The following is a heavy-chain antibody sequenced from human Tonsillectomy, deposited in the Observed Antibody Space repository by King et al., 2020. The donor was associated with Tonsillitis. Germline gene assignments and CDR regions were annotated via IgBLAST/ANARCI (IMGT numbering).Heavy chain of an antibody. V-gene: IGHV3-30*18. D-gene: IGHD2-2*01. CDR2: ISYDGSNK. J-gene: IGHJ4*02. CDR3: AKDPRGGSISKYYCDY. Sequence: VQLVESGGGVVQPGRSLRLSCAASGFTFSSYGMHWVRQAPGKGLEWVAVISYDGSNKYYADSVKGRFTISRDNSKNTLYLQMNSLRAEDTGVYYCAKDPRGGSISKYYCDYWGQGPLVTVSS. CDR1: GFTFSSYG.